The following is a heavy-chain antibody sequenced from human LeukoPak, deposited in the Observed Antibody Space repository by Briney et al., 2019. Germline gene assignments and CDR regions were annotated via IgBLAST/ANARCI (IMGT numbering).Heavy chain of an antibody. Sequence: ASVKVSCKVSGYTLTELSMHWVRQAPGKGLEWMGGFDPEDGETIYAQKFQGRVTMTEDTSTDTAYMELSRLRSDDTAVYYCARSEQVLRFLEWPGDYWGQGTLVTVSS. CDR1: GYTLTELS. CDR3: ARSEQVLRFLEWPGDY. J-gene: IGHJ4*02. V-gene: IGHV1-24*01. D-gene: IGHD3-3*01. CDR2: FDPEDGET.